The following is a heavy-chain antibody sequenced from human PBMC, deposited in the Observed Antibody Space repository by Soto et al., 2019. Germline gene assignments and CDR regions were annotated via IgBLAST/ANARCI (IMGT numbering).Heavy chain of an antibody. D-gene: IGHD5-12*01. CDR2: IYYSGST. Sequence: QLQLQESGPGLVKPSETLSLTCTVSGGSISSSSYYWGWIRQPPGKGLEWIGSIYYSGSTYYNPSLKSRVTISVDTSKNQFSLKLSSVTAADTAVYYCANPYSGYDSLDYWGQGTLVTVSS. V-gene: IGHV4-39*01. CDR1: GGSISSSSYY. CDR3: ANPYSGYDSLDY. J-gene: IGHJ4*02.